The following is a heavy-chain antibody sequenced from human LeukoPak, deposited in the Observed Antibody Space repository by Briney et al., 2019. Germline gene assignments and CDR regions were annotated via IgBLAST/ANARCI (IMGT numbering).Heavy chain of an antibody. D-gene: IGHD3-22*01. CDR3: ARRNRIYDSSGYGMVYYFDY. V-gene: IGHV1-2*02. CDR1: GYTFTGYY. J-gene: IGHJ4*02. Sequence: ASVKVSCKASGYTFTGYYMHWVRQAPGRGLEWMGWINPNSGGTNYAQKFQGRVTMTRDTSISTAYMELSRLRSDDTAVYYCARRNRIYDSSGYGMVYYFDYWGQGTLVTVSS. CDR2: INPNSGGT.